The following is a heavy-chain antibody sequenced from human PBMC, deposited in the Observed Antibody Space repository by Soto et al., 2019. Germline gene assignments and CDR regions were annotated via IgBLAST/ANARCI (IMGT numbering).Heavy chain of an antibody. D-gene: IGHD3-10*01. CDR2: IVPIFGTT. V-gene: IGHV1-69*18. J-gene: IGHJ5*02. CDR3: ATDTSMFRGRVADTPLFET. CDR1: GGTLSSIA. Sequence: QVQLVQSGAEVRKPGSSVKVSCKAYGGTLSSIAISWVRNAPGLCLVCLCSIVPIFGTTDNAQKVQGRVTITAGESTDTGYMEMTSLRSEDTAMYYCATDTSMFRGRVADTPLFETWCQGTLVTVS.